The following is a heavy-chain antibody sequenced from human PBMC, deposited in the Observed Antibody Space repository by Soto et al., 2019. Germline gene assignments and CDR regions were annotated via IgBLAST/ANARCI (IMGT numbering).Heavy chain of an antibody. Sequence: EVQVLESGGGLVQPGGSLRLSSVGSGFTFSTYWMTWVRQAPGKGLEWVANIKQDGSEKHYVDSVKGRFTISRDNPKNSLYLQMNSLRAEDTAVYYCASQRRDGYFGDYWGQGTLVPVSS. CDR2: IKQDGSEK. D-gene: IGHD5-12*01. V-gene: IGHV3-7*01. CDR3: ASQRRDGYFGDY. J-gene: IGHJ4*02. CDR1: GFTFSTYW.